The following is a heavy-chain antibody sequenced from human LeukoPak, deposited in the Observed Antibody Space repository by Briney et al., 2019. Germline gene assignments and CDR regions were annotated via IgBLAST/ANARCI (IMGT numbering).Heavy chain of an antibody. CDR1: GGSVSGYY. V-gene: IGHV4-34*01. J-gene: IGHJ6*02. Sequence: PSETQSLTCAVYGGSVSGYYWSWIRQPPGKGLEWIGEINHSGSTNYNPSLKSRVTISVDTSKNQFSLKLSSVTAADTAVYYCARGLPPAAAGTFYYYYGMDVWGQGTTVSVSS. CDR2: INHSGST. CDR3: ARGLPPAAAGTFYYYYGMDV. D-gene: IGHD6-13*01.